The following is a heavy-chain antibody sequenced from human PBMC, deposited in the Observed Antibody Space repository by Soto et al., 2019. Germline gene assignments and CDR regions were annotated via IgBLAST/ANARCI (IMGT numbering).Heavy chain of an antibody. Sequence: QVQLVESGGGVVQPGTSLRLSCVASGFTFSSYCMHWVRQAPGKGLEWVGVIWFDGRKEDYADSVKGRFTVSRDNSRNTLFLRFDSPRADDTVVYYSARALRGGTYSWEYYYYGMHVWAPWTTVTVS. J-gene: IGHJ6*02. V-gene: IGHV3-33*03. CDR2: IWFDGRKE. CDR3: ARALRGGTYSWEYYYYGMHV. D-gene: IGHD3-10*01. CDR1: GFTFSSYC.